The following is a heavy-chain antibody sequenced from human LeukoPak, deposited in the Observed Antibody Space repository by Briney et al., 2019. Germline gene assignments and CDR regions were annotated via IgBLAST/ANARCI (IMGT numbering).Heavy chain of an antibody. CDR3: AKDNVAAAGRYFDY. J-gene: IGHJ4*02. V-gene: IGHV3-30*18. Sequence: GGSLRLSCAASGFTFSNYGMHWVRQAPGKGLEWVALISYDGSNKYFADSVKGRFTISRENSKNTLYLQMHSLRAEDTAVYYCAKDNVAAAGRYFDYWGQGTLVTVSS. CDR1: GFTFSNYG. D-gene: IGHD6-13*01. CDR2: ISYDGSNK.